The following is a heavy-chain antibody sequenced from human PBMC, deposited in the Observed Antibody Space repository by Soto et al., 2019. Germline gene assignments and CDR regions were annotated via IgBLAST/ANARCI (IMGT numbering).Heavy chain of an antibody. CDR2: ISGSGGST. D-gene: IGHD2-15*01. Sequence: EVQLLESGGGLVQPGGSLRLACVASGFTFSSYAMTWVRQAPGKGLEWVSGISGSGGSTYYADSVKGRFTISRDNSKNTLYLQMNRLRAEDTAVYFCAQVRGVVALDGYFDCWGQGTLVTVSS. CDR3: AQVRGVVALDGYFDC. J-gene: IGHJ4*02. V-gene: IGHV3-23*01. CDR1: GFTFSSYA.